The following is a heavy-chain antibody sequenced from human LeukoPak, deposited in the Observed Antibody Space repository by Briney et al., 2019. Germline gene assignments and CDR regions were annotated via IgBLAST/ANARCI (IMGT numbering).Heavy chain of an antibody. Sequence: PGGPVRLLCAPSGFPFSSYWMSWVRPAPGRGLAWVANIKRDGSEKYHVASVKGRFTISRDNAKNSLYLQMNSLRDEDTAVYYCAREGYISGYGVIDYWGQGTLVTVSS. CDR3: AREGYISGYGVIDY. V-gene: IGHV3-7*01. D-gene: IGHD5-18*01. CDR2: IKRDGSEK. CDR1: GFPFSSYW. J-gene: IGHJ4*02.